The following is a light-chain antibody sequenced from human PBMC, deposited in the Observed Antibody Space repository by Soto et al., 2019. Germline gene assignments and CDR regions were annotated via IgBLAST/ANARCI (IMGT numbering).Light chain of an antibody. J-gene: IGKJ1*01. CDR3: QQSFSTPWT. V-gene: IGKV1-39*01. CDR1: QGINTD. Sequence: DILLTQSPSSLSASVGDRVNITCRASQGINTDLAWYQQKPGKAPKLLIYDATNLHSGVPSRFSGSGSGTDFTLTISSLQPEDFATYSCQQSFSTPWTFDQGTKVEIK. CDR2: DAT.